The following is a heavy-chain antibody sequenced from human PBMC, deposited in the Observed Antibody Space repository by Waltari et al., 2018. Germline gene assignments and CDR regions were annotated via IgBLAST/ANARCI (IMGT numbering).Heavy chain of an antibody. CDR1: GYTFTDYY. D-gene: IGHD1-26*01. V-gene: IGHV1-69-2*01. Sequence: EVQLVQSGAEVKKPGATVKISCKASGYTFTDYYMHWVQQAPGKGLEWMGRVDPEDGETIYAEKFQGRVTITADTSKDKAYMELSSLRSEDTAVYYGAKDRGGGSPVGLFDYWGQGTLVTVSP. CDR2: VDPEDGET. J-gene: IGHJ4*02. CDR3: AKDRGGGSPVGLFDY.